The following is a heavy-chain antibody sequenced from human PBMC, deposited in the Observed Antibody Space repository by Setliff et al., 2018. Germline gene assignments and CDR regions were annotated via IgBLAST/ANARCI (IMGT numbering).Heavy chain of an antibody. CDR2: IYTTWST. CDR1: GGSVGNSYYY. CDR3: ARGRTRTSTIFGIVSLSS. D-gene: IGHD3-3*01. V-gene: IGHV4-61*02. Sequence: SETLSLTCTVSGGSVGNSYYYWNWIRQPAGKGLEWIGRIYTTWSTNYNPSLKSRVTISLDTSKSQFFLKLNSVTAADTAVYYCARGRTRTSTIFGIVSLSSWGDGTTVTVSS. J-gene: IGHJ6*02.